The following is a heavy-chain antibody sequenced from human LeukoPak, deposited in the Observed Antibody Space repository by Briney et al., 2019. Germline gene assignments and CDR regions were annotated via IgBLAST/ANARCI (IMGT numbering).Heavy chain of an antibody. Sequence: ASVKVSCKASGGTFSSYAISWVRQAPGQGLEWMGGIIPIFGTANYAQKFQGRVTITADESTSTAYMELSSLRSEDTAVYCCARDSDTTAHYYYYYMDVWGKGTTVTVSS. D-gene: IGHD4-11*01. CDR1: GGTFSSYA. CDR3: ARDSDTTAHYYYYYMDV. J-gene: IGHJ6*03. CDR2: IIPIFGTA. V-gene: IGHV1-69*13.